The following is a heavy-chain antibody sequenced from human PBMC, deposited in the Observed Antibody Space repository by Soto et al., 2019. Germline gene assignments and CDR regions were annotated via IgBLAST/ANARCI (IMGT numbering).Heavy chain of an antibody. V-gene: IGHV3-23*01. D-gene: IGHD6-13*01. CDR1: GFIFNNYA. Sequence: EVQLLESGGDLVQPGGSLRLSCAASGFIFNNYAMTWVRQAPGKGLEWVSGISGSGGSTYYPESGKGRFTISRDNSKDTLSLQMNILRAEDTAVYYCAKNRAEAETSALDYWGQGALVTVSS. CDR2: ISGSGGST. J-gene: IGHJ4*02. CDR3: AKNRAEAETSALDY.